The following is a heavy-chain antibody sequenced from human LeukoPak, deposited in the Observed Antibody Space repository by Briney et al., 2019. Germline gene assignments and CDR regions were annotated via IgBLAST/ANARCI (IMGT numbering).Heavy chain of an antibody. CDR2: ISGSGGST. CDR1: GFTFSSYA. CDR3: AKNAIVVVPAAMPSWFDP. D-gene: IGHD2-2*01. Sequence: GGSLRLSCAASGFTFSSYAMSRVRQAPGTGLEWVSAISGSGGSTYYADSVKGRFTISRDNSKNTLYLQMNSLRAEDTAVYYCAKNAIVVVPAAMPSWFDPWGQGTLVTVSS. J-gene: IGHJ5*02. V-gene: IGHV3-23*01.